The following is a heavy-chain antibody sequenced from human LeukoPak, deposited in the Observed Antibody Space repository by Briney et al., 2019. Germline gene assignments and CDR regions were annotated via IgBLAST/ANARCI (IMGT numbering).Heavy chain of an antibody. CDR1: GGSFSDYD. D-gene: IGHD6-19*01. Sequence: SETLSLTCAISGGSFSDYDWSWIRQPPGKGLEWLGQINHSGSTNYNPSFQSRITLSIDKSKSHFSLNLSSVTAADTAVYYCATGGGIAVAHEWGQGIVVTVSS. CDR2: INHSGST. CDR3: ATGGGIAVAHE. J-gene: IGHJ4*02. V-gene: IGHV4-34*01.